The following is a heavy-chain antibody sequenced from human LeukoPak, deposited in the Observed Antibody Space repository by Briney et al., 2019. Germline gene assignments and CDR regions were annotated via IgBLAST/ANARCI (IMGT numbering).Heavy chain of an antibody. Sequence: GGSLRLSCAASRSTFNSYAMSWVRQAPGKGLEWVSTIYTGGNTYYAASVKGRFTISRDFSKNTVFLHMNSLRAEDTAMYYCARGDDSGYYDYFDYWGQGALVTVSS. CDR1: RSTFNSYA. V-gene: IGHV3-23*05. D-gene: IGHD3-22*01. CDR2: IYTGGNT. CDR3: ARGDDSGYYDYFDY. J-gene: IGHJ4*02.